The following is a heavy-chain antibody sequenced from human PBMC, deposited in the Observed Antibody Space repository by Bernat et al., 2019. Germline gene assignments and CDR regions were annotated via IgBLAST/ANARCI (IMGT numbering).Heavy chain of an antibody. V-gene: IGHV3-33*01. J-gene: IGHJ6*02. CDR2: IWYDGSNK. CDR1: GFTFSSYG. Sequence: QVQLVESGGGVVQPGRSLRLSCAASGFTFSSYGMHWVRQAPGKGLEWVAVIWYDGSNKYYADSVKGRFTISRDNSTNTLYLQMNSLRAEDTAVYDCARDTSEYYYYGMDVWGQGTTVTVSS. D-gene: IGHD3-3*01. CDR3: ARDTSEYYYYGMDV.